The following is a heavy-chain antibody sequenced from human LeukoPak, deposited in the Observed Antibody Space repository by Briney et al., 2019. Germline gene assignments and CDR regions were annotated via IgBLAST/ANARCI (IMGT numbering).Heavy chain of an antibody. D-gene: IGHD2-21*01. Sequence: GASLQISCKGSGYSFTSYWIGWVRQLPGKGLEWMGIIYPGDSDTRYSPSFQGQVTISADKSISTAYLQWSSLKASDTAMYYCARRYSLHHPTPFDYWGQGTLVTVSS. CDR2: IYPGDSDT. CDR3: ARRYSLHHPTPFDY. CDR1: GYSFTSYW. V-gene: IGHV5-51*01. J-gene: IGHJ4*02.